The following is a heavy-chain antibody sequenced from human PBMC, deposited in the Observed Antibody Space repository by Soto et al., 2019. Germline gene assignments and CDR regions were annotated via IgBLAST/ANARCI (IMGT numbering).Heavy chain of an antibody. CDR2: INPSGGST. CDR1: GYTFTSYY. J-gene: IGHJ4*02. Sequence: QVQLVQSGAEVKKPGASVKVSCKASGYTFTSYYMHWVRQAPGQGLAWMGIINPSGGSTSYAQKFQGRVTMTRDTSTSTVYMELSSLRSEDTAVYYGARVHSTPAVAPTFDYWGQGTLVTVSS. V-gene: IGHV1-46*01. D-gene: IGHD6-19*01. CDR3: ARVHSTPAVAPTFDY.